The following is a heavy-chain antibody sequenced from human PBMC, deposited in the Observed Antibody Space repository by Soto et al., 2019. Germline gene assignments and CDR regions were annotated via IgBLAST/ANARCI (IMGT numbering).Heavy chain of an antibody. CDR2: ISYDGSKK. J-gene: IGHJ4*02. CDR1: GFTFSSYS. Sequence: QVQLVESGGGVDQPGRSLRLSCAASGFTFSSYSMHWVRQAPGKGLEWVAVISYDGSKKYYADSVKGRFIISRDNSKNTLYLQMNSLRAEDTAAYFCARDQEIATLFPFDYWGQGTLVTVSS. D-gene: IGHD1-26*01. CDR3: ARDQEIATLFPFDY. V-gene: IGHV3-30-3*01.